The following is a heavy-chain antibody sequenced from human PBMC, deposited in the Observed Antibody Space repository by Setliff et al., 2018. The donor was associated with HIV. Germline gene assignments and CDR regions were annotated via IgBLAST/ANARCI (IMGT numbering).Heavy chain of an antibody. CDR3: ARGGSSGWERGLGYYYYYYMDV. V-gene: IGHV4-59*01. J-gene: IGHJ6*03. CDR2: IYYSGST. D-gene: IGHD6-19*01. Sequence: SETLSLTCTVSGGSISSYYWSWIRQPPGKGLEWIGYIYYSGSTNYNPSLKSRVTISVDTSKNQFSLKLSSVTAADTAVYYCARGGSSGWERGLGYYYYYYMDVWGKGTTVTVSS. CDR1: GGSISSYY.